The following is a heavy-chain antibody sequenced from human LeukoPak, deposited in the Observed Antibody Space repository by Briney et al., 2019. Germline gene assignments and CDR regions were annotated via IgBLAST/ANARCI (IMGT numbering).Heavy chain of an antibody. D-gene: IGHD6-13*01. V-gene: IGHV1-46*01. Sequence: ASVKVPCKASGYTFTSYYMHWVRQAPGQGLEWMGIINPSGGSTSYAQKFQGRVTMTRDTSTSTVYMELSSLRSEDTAVYYCARGDSSSWTPGQWLVNYDYWGQGALVTVSS. CDR2: INPSGGST. J-gene: IGHJ4*02. CDR1: GYTFTSYY. CDR3: ARGDSSSWTPGQWLVNYDY.